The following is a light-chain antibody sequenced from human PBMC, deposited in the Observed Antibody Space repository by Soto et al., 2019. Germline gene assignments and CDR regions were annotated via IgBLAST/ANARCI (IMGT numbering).Light chain of an antibody. V-gene: IGKV1-5*01. CDR3: QQYSSYPWT. CDR2: DAS. Sequence: DIQMTQSPSTLSASVGDRVTITCRASQSIDYWLAWYQQKPGKAPKLLIYDASSLASGVPSRVSGSGSGTEFTLTIASLQPDDFATYSCQQYSSYPWTFGQGTKVEIK. J-gene: IGKJ1*01. CDR1: QSIDYW.